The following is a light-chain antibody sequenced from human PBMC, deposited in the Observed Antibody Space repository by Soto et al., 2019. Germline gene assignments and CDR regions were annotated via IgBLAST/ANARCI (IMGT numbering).Light chain of an antibody. CDR1: QGISNY. Sequence: AIRMTQSPSSFSASTGDRVTITCRATQGISNYLAWYQQKPGKAPKLLIYRASVLESGVPSRFIGGGSGTNFSLTISYLQSEDFATYYCLQHTYLWTFGQGTKVEIK. V-gene: IGKV1-8*01. CDR2: RAS. J-gene: IGKJ1*01. CDR3: LQHTYLWT.